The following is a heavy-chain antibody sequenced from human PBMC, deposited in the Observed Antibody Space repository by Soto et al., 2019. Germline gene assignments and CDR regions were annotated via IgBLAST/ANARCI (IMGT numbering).Heavy chain of an antibody. CDR2: ISGSGGST. J-gene: IGHJ4*02. V-gene: IGHV3-23*01. CDR1: GFTFSSYA. CDR3: AKSTNGGSYYYFDY. Sequence: GGSLRLSCAASGFTFSSYAMSWVRQAPGKGLEWVSAISGSGGSTYYADSVKGRFTISRDNSKNTLYLQMNSLRAEDAAVYCCAKSTNGGSYYYFDYWGQGTLVTVSS. D-gene: IGHD1-26*01.